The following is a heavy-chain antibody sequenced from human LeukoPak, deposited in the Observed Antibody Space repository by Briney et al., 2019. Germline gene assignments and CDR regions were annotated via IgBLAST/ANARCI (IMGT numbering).Heavy chain of an antibody. CDR3: ARGLTTAGYYYYMDV. V-gene: IGHV1-46*01. Sequence: ASVKVSCKASGYSFSTNGFSWVRQAPGQGLEWVGIINPSGGSTTYAQNFQGRVTMTRDTSTSTVYMELSSLSSEDTAVYYRARGLTTAGYYYYMDVWGKGTTVTISS. CDR2: INPSGGST. CDR1: GYSFSTNG. D-gene: IGHD4-17*01. J-gene: IGHJ6*03.